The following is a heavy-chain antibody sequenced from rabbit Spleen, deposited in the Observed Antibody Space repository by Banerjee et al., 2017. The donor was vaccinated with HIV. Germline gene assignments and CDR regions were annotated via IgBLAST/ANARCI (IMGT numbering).Heavy chain of an antibody. CDR3: ARFYAGYGDFGYAAM. CDR1: GFSFSAGYY. Sequence: QSLEESGGDLVKPGASLTLTCTASGFSFSAGYYMCWVRQAPGKGLEWIACIHAGSRNNIYYASWAKGRFTISKTSSTTVTLQMTSLTAADTATYFCARFYAGYGDFGYAAMWGPGTLVTV. CDR2: IHAGSRNNI. D-gene: IGHD7-1*01. V-gene: IGHV1S40*01. J-gene: IGHJ4*01.